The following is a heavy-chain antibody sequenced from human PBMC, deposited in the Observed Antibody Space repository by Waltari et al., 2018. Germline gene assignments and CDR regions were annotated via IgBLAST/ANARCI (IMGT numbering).Heavy chain of an antibody. V-gene: IGHV1-69*01. J-gene: IGHJ4*02. CDR3: ARASGRAAVSMGFDY. D-gene: IGHD6-13*01. Sequence: QVQLVQSGAEVKKPGSSVKVSCKASGGTFSSYAISWVRQAPGQGLEWMGGIIPIVGTANDAQKFQGRVTITADESTGTAYMGLSSLRAEDTAVYYCARASGRAAVSMGFDYWGQGTLVTVSS. CDR1: GGTFSSYA. CDR2: IIPIVGTA.